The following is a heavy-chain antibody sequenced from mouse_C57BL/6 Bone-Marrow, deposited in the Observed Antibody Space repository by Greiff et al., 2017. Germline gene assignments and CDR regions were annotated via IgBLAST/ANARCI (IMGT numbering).Heavy chain of an antibody. Sequence: VQGVESGPGLVQPSQSLSITCTVSGFSLTSYGVHWVRQSPGKGLEWLGVIWSGGSTDYNAAFISRLSISKDNSKSQVFFKMNSLQADDTAIYYCAYYGRSDVYAMDYWGQGTSVTVSS. CDR3: AYYGRSDVYAMDY. J-gene: IGHJ4*01. CDR1: GFSLTSYG. CDR2: IWSGGST. V-gene: IGHV2-2*01. D-gene: IGHD1-1*01.